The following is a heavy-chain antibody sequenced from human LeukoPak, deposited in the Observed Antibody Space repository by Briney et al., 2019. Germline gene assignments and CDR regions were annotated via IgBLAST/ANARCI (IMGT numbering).Heavy chain of an antibody. CDR1: GYTFTIYY. V-gene: IGHV1-46*01. D-gene: IGHD3-3*01. J-gene: IGHJ4*02. Sequence: ASVTVSFEASGYTFTIYYMHWVRQAPGRGLEWMGIINPSGGSTSYAQKFQGRVTMTRDTSTSTVYMELSSLRSEDTAVYYCARDPAIFGVAPFDYWGQGTLVTVSS. CDR3: ARDPAIFGVAPFDY. CDR2: INPSGGST.